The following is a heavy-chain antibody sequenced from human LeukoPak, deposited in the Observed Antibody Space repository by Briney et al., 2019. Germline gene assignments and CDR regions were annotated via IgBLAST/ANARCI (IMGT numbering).Heavy chain of an antibody. Sequence: PGESLRLSCAASGFSFSTYWMSWVRQAPGKGLEWVANIKQDGSDIYYVDSVKGRFIISRDNAKNPLYLQMSSLRAEDTAVYYCTRGGRLHPQSPYWGQGTLVTVSS. V-gene: IGHV3-7*01. CDR3: TRGGRLHPQSPY. CDR1: GFSFSTYW. CDR2: IKQDGSDI. J-gene: IGHJ4*02. D-gene: IGHD3-16*01.